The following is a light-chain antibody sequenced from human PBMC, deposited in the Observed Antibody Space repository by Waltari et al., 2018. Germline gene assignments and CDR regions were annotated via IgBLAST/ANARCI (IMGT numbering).Light chain of an antibody. CDR1: QDISNY. Sequence: DIQMTQSPSSLSASVGDRVTITCQASQDISNYLNWYQQKPGKAPKLLIYDASNLETGVPSSFSGSGSGTDFTFTISSLQPEDIATYYCQQYDNLPVFGPGTKVDIK. V-gene: IGKV1-33*01. CDR3: QQYDNLPV. CDR2: DAS. J-gene: IGKJ3*01.